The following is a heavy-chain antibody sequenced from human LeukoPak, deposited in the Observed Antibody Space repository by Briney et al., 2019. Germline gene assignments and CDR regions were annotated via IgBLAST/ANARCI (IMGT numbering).Heavy chain of an antibody. Sequence: ASVKVSCKASGYSFTGYYIHWVRQAPGQGLEWMGWINPNSGGTNFAQKFQGWVTMTRNTSTGTAYMELSRLRSDDTAVYYCATWDGEGMDVWGKGTTVTVSS. J-gene: IGHJ6*04. CDR3: ATWDGEGMDV. CDR2: INPNSGGT. CDR1: GYSFTGYY. V-gene: IGHV1-2*04. D-gene: IGHD4-17*01.